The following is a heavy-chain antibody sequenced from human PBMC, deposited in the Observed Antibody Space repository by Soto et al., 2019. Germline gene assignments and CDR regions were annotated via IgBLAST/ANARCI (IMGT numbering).Heavy chain of an antibody. V-gene: IGHV1-18*01. J-gene: IGHJ4*02. CDR2: ISAYNGNT. CDR1: GYTFTSYG. D-gene: IGHD3-16*01. CDR3: ARDRITGISDY. Sequence: ASVKVSCKASGYTFTSYGISWVRQAPGQGLEWMGWISAYNGNTNYAQKLQGRVTMTTDTSTSTACMELRSLRSDDTAVYYCARDRITGISDYWGQGTLVTVSS.